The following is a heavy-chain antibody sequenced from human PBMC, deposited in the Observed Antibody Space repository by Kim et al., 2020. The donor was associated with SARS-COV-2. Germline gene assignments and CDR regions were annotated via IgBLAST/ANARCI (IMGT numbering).Heavy chain of an antibody. V-gene: IGHV1-18*01. CDR2: T. D-gene: IGHD3-10*01. CDR3: ARDQRGLAIFDL. Sequence: TNYAPKFHGRVIMTTDTSSNTAYMELTSLRSDDAAIYFCARDQRGLAIFDLWGQGTMVTVSS. J-gene: IGHJ3*01.